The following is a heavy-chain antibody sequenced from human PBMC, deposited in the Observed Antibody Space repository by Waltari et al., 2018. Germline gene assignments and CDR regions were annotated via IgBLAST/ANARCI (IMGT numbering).Heavy chain of an antibody. CDR2: IYHSGST. D-gene: IGHD6-13*01. CDR1: GGSIRSGGYY. CDR3: ARGQQRGHYYFDY. Sequence: QVQLQESGPGLVTPSQTLSLTCTFSGGSIRSGGYYLSWTRQHPGKGLEWIGYIYHSGSTYYNPSLKSRVTISVDRSKNQFSLKLSSVTAADTAVYYCARGQQRGHYYFDYWGQGTLVTVSS. J-gene: IGHJ4*02. V-gene: IGHV4-31*03.